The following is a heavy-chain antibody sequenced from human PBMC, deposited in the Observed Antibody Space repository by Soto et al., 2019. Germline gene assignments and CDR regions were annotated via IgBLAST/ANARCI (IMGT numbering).Heavy chain of an antibody. V-gene: IGHV1-69*13. CDR2: IIPIFGTA. J-gene: IGHJ3*02. D-gene: IGHD3-16*01. Sequence: GASVKVSCKASGGTFSSYAISWVRQAPGQGLEWMGGIIPIFGTANYAQKFQGRVTITADESTSTAYMELSSLRSEDTAVYYCASGWAWGHAFDIWGQGTMVTVSS. CDR1: GGTFSSYA. CDR3: ASGWAWGHAFDI.